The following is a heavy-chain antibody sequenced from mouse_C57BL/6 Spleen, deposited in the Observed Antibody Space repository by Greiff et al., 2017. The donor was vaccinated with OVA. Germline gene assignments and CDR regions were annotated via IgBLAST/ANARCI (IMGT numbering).Heavy chain of an antibody. CDR3: ARGFYGKPYYFDY. D-gene: IGHD2-1*01. CDR2: IYPSDSET. V-gene: IGHV1-61*01. Sequence: VQLQQPGAELVRPGSSVKLSCKASGYTFTSYWMDWVKQRPGQGLEWIGNIYPSDSETHYNQKFKDKATLTVDKSSSTAYMQLSSLTSEDSAVYYCARGFYGKPYYFDYWGQGTTLTVSS. CDR1: GYTFTSYW. J-gene: IGHJ2*01.